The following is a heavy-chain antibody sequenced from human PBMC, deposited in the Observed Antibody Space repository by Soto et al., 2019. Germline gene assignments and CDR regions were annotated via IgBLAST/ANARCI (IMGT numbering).Heavy chain of an antibody. J-gene: IGHJ4*02. V-gene: IGHV4-39*01. CDR1: GGSINSSSYY. Sequence: SETLSLTCTVSGGSINSSSYYWGWIRQPPGKGLEWIGSIYYSGSIYYNPSLKSRVTISVDTSKNQFSLKLSSVTAADTAVYYCARLRLSSGYYYPHNHFDYWGQGTLVTVSS. D-gene: IGHD3-22*01. CDR2: IYYSGSI. CDR3: ARLRLSSGYYYPHNHFDY.